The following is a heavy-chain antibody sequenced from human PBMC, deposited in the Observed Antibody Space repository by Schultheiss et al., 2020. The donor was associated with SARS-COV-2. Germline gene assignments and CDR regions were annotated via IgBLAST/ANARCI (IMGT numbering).Heavy chain of an antibody. V-gene: IGHV1-2*04. CDR1: GYTFTGYY. CDR2: INPNSGGT. J-gene: IGHJ3*02. CDR3: ARLATVTTMGGDAWAVDAFDI. D-gene: IGHD4-17*01. Sequence: ASVKVSCKASGYTFTGYYMHWVRQAPGQGLEWIGWINPNSGGTNYAQKFQGWVTMTRDTSISTVYMELSRLRSDDTAVYYCARLATVTTMGGDAWAVDAFDIWGQGTMVTVSS.